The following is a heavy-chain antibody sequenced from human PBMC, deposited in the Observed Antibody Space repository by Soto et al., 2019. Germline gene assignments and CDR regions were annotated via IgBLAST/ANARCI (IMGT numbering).Heavy chain of an antibody. V-gene: IGHV3-48*03. CDR1: GFTFSNYE. J-gene: IGHJ4*02. D-gene: IGHD3-10*01. CDR3: ARFDGASRGY. CDR2: INTGGGAI. Sequence: EVQMVESGGGLVQPGGSLRLSCVVSGFTFSNYEMNWVRQAPGKGLDWVAYINTGGGAIYYADSVEGRFTISRDNAKNSLYLQMNSLRVEDTAVYYCARFDGASRGYWGQGTLVTVSS.